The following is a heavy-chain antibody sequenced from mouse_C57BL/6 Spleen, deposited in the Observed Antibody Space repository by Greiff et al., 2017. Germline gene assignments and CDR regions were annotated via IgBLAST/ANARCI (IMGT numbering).Heavy chain of an antibody. CDR1: GYAFSSSW. D-gene: IGHD1-1*01. CDR3: ARMDGSSPYWYFDV. Sequence: QVQLQQSGPELVKPGASVKISCKASGYAFSSSWMNWVKQRPGKGLEWIGRIYSGDGDTNYNGKFKGKATLTAEKSSSTAYMQLSSLTSEDSAVYFCARMDGSSPYWYFDVWGTGTTVTVSS. J-gene: IGHJ1*03. V-gene: IGHV1-82*01. CDR2: IYSGDGDT.